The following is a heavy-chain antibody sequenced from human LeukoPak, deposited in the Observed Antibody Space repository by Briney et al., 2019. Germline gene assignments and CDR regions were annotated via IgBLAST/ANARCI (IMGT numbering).Heavy chain of an antibody. D-gene: IGHD4-17*01. J-gene: IGHJ4*02. V-gene: IGHV1-2*06. CDR3: ARVAYGDYGPYFDY. CDR1: GYTFTGYY. Sequence: ASVKVSCKASGYTFTGYYMHWVRQAPGQGLEWMGRINPNSGGTNYAQKFQGRVTMTRDTSISTAYMELSRLRSDDTAVYYCARVAYGDYGPYFDYWGQGTLVTVSS. CDR2: INPNSGGT.